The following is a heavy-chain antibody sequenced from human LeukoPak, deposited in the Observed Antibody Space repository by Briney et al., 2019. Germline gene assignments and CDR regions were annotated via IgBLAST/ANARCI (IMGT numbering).Heavy chain of an antibody. CDR1: GFTCSYYY. CDR2: IKHDGSEK. CDR3: ARDVVDTLERGVIMGDAFDI. D-gene: IGHD3-10*01. J-gene: IGHJ3*02. V-gene: IGHV3-7*01. Sequence: GGSLRLSCAASGFTCSYYYMTWVRQAPGKGLEWVANIKHDGSEKYYVDSVKGRFTISRANAKNSLYLQMNSLRAEDTAVYYCARDVVDTLERGVIMGDAFDIWGQGTMVTVSS.